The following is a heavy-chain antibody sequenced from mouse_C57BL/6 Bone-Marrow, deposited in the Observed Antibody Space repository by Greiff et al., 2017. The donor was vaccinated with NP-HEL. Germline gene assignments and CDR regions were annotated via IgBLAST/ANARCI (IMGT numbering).Heavy chain of an antibody. CDR2: ISSGGDYI. CDR3: TRGGSITTVADWFAY. J-gene: IGHJ3*01. Sequence: EVQLVESGEGLVKPGGSLKLSCAASGFTFSSYAMSWVRQTPEKRLEWVAYISSGGDYIYYADTVKGRFTISRDNARNTLYLQMSSLKSEDTAMYYCTRGGSITTVADWFAYWGQGTLVTVSA. V-gene: IGHV5-9-1*02. CDR1: GFTFSSYA. D-gene: IGHD1-1*01.